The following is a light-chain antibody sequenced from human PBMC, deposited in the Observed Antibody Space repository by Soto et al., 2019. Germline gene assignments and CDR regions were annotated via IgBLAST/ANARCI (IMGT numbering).Light chain of an antibody. CDR3: QQYYNWPLT. V-gene: IGKV3-15*01. Sequence: EIVLTQSPGTLSLSPGERATLSCRASQRFSTNVAWYQQKPGQAPRLLIYATSTRATGIPARLSGSGSGTEFTLTISSLQSEDFAVYHCQQYYNWPLTFGGGTKVDIK. CDR1: QRFSTN. CDR2: ATS. J-gene: IGKJ4*01.